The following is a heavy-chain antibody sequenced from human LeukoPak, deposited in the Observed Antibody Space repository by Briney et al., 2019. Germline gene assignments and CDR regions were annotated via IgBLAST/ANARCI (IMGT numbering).Heavy chain of an antibody. Sequence: SGPTLVKPTQTLTLTCTFSGFSLSSSGVGVGWIRQPPGKALEWLALIYWNDDKRYSPSLKSRLTITKDTSKNQVVLTMTNMDPVDTATYYCAHRPVTKVGALGHAFDIWGQGTMVTVSS. D-gene: IGHD1-26*01. CDR3: AHRPVTKVGALGHAFDI. CDR2: IYWNDDK. V-gene: IGHV2-5*01. CDR1: GFSLSSSGVG. J-gene: IGHJ3*02.